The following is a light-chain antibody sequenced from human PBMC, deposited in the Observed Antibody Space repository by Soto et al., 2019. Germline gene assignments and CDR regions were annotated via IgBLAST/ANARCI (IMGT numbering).Light chain of an antibody. Sequence: DIQMTQSPSSLSASVGDRVTITCRASQGISNYLAWYQQKPGKVPKLLIYVASTLQSGVPSRFSGSGSGTEFTLTISSLQPEDVASYYCQDYNSAPFTFGPGNKVDIK. CDR1: QGISNY. V-gene: IGKV1-27*01. CDR2: VAS. CDR3: QDYNSAPFT. J-gene: IGKJ3*01.